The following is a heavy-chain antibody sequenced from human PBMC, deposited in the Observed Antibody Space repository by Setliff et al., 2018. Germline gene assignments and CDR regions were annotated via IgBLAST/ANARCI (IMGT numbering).Heavy chain of an antibody. J-gene: IGHJ5*02. V-gene: IGHV4-34*01. CDR2: INYSGST. Sequence: SETLSLTCAVYGGSFSGYYWSWIRQPPGKGLEWIGEINYSGSTNYNPSLKSRVTISVDTSKNQFSLKLSSVTAADTAVYYCARGVYCSSTSCSPGLNWFDPWGQGTLVTVSS. CDR3: ARGVYCSSTSCSPGLNWFDP. D-gene: IGHD2-2*01. CDR1: GGSFSGYY.